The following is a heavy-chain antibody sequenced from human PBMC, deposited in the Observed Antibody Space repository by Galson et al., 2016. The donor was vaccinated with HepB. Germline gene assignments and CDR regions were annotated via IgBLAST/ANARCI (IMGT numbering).Heavy chain of an antibody. CDR3: ARFWSIGYKGMDV. V-gene: IGHV5-51*01. D-gene: IGHD5-12*01. J-gene: IGHJ6*02. CDR1: GYTFSDYW. Sequence: QSGAEVKKPGESLKISCKGSGYTFSDYWIGWVRQMRGKGLEWMGIINPGDSDTRYSPSFRGQVTISADKSIDTAYLQWSSLKASDSAIYYCARFWSIGYKGMDVWGQGTTVIVSS. CDR2: INPGDSDT.